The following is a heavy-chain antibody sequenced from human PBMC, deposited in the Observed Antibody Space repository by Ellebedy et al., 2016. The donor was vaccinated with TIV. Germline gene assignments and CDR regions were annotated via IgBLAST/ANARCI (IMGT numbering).Heavy chain of an antibody. Sequence: SETLSLXCTVSGDSISSYYWSWVRQHAGKALECIGRISASGGTNYNPSLKSRVTMSVDTSKNHFSLRLSSVTAADTAVYYCARTHYDSWTAYSEYYYYMDVWGKGTTVTVSS. D-gene: IGHD3-3*01. CDR1: GDSISSYY. CDR3: ARTHYDSWTAYSEYYYYMDV. J-gene: IGHJ6*03. CDR2: ISASGGT. V-gene: IGHV4-4*07.